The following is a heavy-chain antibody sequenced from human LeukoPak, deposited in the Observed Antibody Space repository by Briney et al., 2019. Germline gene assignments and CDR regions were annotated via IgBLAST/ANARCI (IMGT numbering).Heavy chain of an antibody. CDR2: ISYDGSNK. CDR1: GFTFSSYA. J-gene: IGHJ6*02. D-gene: IGHD3-10*01. CDR3: ARAMVRGVNNYYYGMDV. V-gene: IGHV3-30-3*01. Sequence: GGFLRLSCAASGFTFSSYAMHWVRQAPGKGLEWVAVISYDGSNKYYADSVKGRFTISRDKSKNTLYLQMNSLRGEERAVYYCARAMVRGVNNYYYGMDVCSQGTTVTASS.